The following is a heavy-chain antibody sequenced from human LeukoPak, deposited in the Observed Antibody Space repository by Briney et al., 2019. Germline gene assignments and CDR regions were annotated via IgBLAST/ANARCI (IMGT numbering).Heavy chain of an antibody. CDR3: ARDQGAAGDY. CDR2: IKQDGSEN. J-gene: IGHJ4*02. Sequence: GGSLRLSCAASGFTFSTYWMTWVRQAPGKGLEWVANIKQDGSENYYVDSVKGRFTISRDNAKNSLYLQMNSLRADDTAVYYWARDQGAAGDYWGQGTLVTVSS. D-gene: IGHD6-13*01. V-gene: IGHV3-7*01. CDR1: GFTFSTYW.